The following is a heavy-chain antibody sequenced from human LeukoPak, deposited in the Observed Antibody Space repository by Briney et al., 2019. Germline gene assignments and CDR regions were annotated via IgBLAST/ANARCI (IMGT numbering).Heavy chain of an antibody. CDR2: IYTSGST. Sequence: SQTLSLTCTVSGGSISSGSYCWSWSRQPAGKGLEWIVRIYTSGSTNYNPSLKSRVTISVDTSKNQFSLKLSSVTAADTAVYYCARDFWSGYYIFWFDPWGQGTLVTASS. CDR1: GGSISSGSYC. J-gene: IGHJ5*02. CDR3: ARDFWSGYYIFWFDP. D-gene: IGHD3-3*01. V-gene: IGHV4-61*02.